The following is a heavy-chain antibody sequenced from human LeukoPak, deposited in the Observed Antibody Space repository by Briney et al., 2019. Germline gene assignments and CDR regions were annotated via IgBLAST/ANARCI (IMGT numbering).Heavy chain of an antibody. V-gene: IGHV3-9*01. CDR3: ARDARFASYYYYYYTDV. CDR1: GFTFDDYA. CDR2: ISWNSGSI. Sequence: GGSLRLSCAASGFTFDDYAMHWVRQAPGKGLEWVSGISWNSGSIGYADSVKGRFTISRDNAKNTLYLQMNSLRAEDTAVYYCARDARFASYYYYYYTDVWGKGTTVTISS. J-gene: IGHJ6*03. D-gene: IGHD6-6*01.